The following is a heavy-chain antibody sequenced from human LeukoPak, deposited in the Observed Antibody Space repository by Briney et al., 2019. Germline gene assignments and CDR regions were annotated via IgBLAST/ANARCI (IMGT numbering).Heavy chain of an antibody. CDR2: IIPIFGTA. CDR1: GGTFSSYA. D-gene: IGHD3-10*01. V-gene: IGHV1-69*06. Sequence: SVKVSCKASGGTFSSYAISWVRQAPGQGLEWMGGIIPIFGTANYAQKFQDRVTITADKSTSTAYMELSSLRSEDTAVYYCARALMVRDNPLGYWGQGTLVTVSS. J-gene: IGHJ4*02. CDR3: ARALMVRDNPLGY.